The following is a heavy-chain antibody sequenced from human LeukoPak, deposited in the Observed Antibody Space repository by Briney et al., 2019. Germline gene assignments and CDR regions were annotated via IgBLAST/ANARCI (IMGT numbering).Heavy chain of an antibody. CDR1: GNYW. CDR2: INSDGSWT. V-gene: IGHV3-74*01. Sequence: GGTLRLSCAASGNYWMHWVRQAPGKGLVWVSHINSDGSWTSYADSVKGRFTISKDNAKNTVYLQMNSLRAEDTAVYYCVSFYETYWGRGTLVTVSS. J-gene: IGHJ4*02. D-gene: IGHD2/OR15-2a*01. CDR3: VSFYETY.